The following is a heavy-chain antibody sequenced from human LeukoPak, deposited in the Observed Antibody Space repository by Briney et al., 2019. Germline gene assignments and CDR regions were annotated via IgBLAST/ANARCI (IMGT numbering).Heavy chain of an antibody. D-gene: IGHD3-3*01. Sequence: PSETLSLTCTVSGGSISSYYWSWIRQPAGKGLEWIGRIYTSGSTNYNPSLKSRVTISVDKSKNQFSLELSSVTAADTAVYYCARGSADFWSGYSPAGYYYYMDVWGKGTTVTVSS. J-gene: IGHJ6*03. CDR2: IYTSGST. CDR3: ARGSADFWSGYSPAGYYYYMDV. CDR1: GGSISSYY. V-gene: IGHV4-4*07.